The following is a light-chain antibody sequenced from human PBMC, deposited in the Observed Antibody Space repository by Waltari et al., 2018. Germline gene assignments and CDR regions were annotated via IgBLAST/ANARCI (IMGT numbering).Light chain of an antibody. CDR1: HSVSSNY. Sequence: EIVLTQSPGTLSLSPGERATLSCRASHSVSSNYLAWYQQRPGQPPRLLIYGASKRATGIPDRFSGRGSGTDFTLTIFRLEPEDFAVYYCQQYGRSPPYTFGQGTKLEIK. J-gene: IGKJ2*01. V-gene: IGKV3-20*01. CDR3: QQYGRSPPYT. CDR2: GAS.